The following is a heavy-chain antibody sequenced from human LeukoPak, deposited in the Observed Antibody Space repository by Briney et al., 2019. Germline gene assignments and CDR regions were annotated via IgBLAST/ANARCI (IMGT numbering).Heavy chain of an antibody. CDR1: GITFSNSA. J-gene: IGHJ3*02. V-gene: IGHV3-15*01. D-gene: IGHD3-3*01. CDR2: IKSKTDGGTT. CDR3: TTRITIFGVVIDDAFDI. Sequence: PGGSLRLSCVPSGITFSNSALSWVRQAPGKGLEWVGRIKSKTDGGTTDYAAPVKGRFTISRDDSKNTLYLQMNSLKTEDTAVYYCTTRITIFGVVIDDAFDIWGQGTMVTVSS.